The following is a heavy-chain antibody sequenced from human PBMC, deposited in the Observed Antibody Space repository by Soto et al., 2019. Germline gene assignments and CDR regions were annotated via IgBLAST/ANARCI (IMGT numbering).Heavy chain of an antibody. J-gene: IGHJ3*02. D-gene: IGHD2-15*01. CDR3: ARANNPSFRCYYAFDI. CDR1: GGSFSGYY. Sequence: QVQLQQWGAGLLKPSETLSLTCAVYGGSFSGYYWSWIRQPPGKGLEWIGEINHSGSTNYNPSLKSRVTLSVDTSKNQFSLKLSSVTAADTAVYYCARANNPSFRCYYAFDIWGQGTMVTVSS. V-gene: IGHV4-34*01. CDR2: INHSGST.